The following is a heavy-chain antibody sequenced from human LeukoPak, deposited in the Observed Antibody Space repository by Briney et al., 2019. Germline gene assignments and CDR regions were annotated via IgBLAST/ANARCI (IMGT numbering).Heavy chain of an antibody. Sequence: GGSLRLSCAASGFTFDDYAMHWVRQAPGKGLEWVSGINWSSGSIGYADSVKGRFTISRDNAKNSLYLQMNSLRTEDTALYYGAKDRRGFGFGGGNYFDYWGQGTLVTVSS. V-gene: IGHV3-9*01. CDR2: INWSSGSI. CDR3: AKDRRGFGFGGGNYFDY. J-gene: IGHJ4*02. D-gene: IGHD3-10*01. CDR1: GFTFDDYA.